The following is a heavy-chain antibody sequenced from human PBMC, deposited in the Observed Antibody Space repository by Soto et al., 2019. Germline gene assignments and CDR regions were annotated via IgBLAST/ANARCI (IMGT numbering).Heavy chain of an antibody. J-gene: IGHJ5*02. Sequence: PSETLSLTCTVSGGSISSGDYYWSWIRQHPGKGLEWIGYIYYSGSTYYNPSLKSRVTISVDTSMNQFSLKLSSVTAAYTAVYYCARGPGNPWGQGTLVTVSS. CDR1: GGSISSGDYY. CDR3: ARGPGNP. CDR2: IYYSGST. V-gene: IGHV4-31*03.